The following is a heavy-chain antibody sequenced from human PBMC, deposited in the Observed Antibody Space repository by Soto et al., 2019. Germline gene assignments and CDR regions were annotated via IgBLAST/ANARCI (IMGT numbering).Heavy chain of an antibody. CDR2: VFYSGPT. Sequence: SETLSLTCTVSGGSISSSSSYWGWIRQPPGKGLEWIGSVFYSGPTYYNPSLKSRVVITRDTSANQFSLRLSSVTAADTAVYYCARQVLSEYYYYFIDVWGEGITVTVSS. CDR1: GGSISSSSSY. D-gene: IGHD3-10*01. J-gene: IGHJ6*03. CDR3: ARQVLSEYYYYFIDV. V-gene: IGHV4-39*01.